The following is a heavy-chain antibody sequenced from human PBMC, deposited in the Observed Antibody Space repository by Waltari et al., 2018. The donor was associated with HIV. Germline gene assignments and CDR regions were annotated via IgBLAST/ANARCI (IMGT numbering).Heavy chain of an antibody. J-gene: IGHJ4*02. CDR3: ARSLGYCSSTSCFYFDY. V-gene: IGHV4-34*01. D-gene: IGHD2-2*01. Sequence: QVQLQQWGAGLLKPSETLSLTCAVYGGSFSGYYWSWIRQPPWKGLEWIGEINHSGSTNYNPSLKSRVTISVDTSKNQFSLKLSSVTAADTAVYYCARSLGYCSSTSCFYFDYWGQGTLVTVSS. CDR2: INHSGST. CDR1: GGSFSGYY.